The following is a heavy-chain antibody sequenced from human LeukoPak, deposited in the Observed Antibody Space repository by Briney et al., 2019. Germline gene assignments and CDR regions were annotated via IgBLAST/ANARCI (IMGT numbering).Heavy chain of an antibody. Sequence: LGGSLRLSCAASGFTFSSYWMSWVRQAPGKGLEWVANIKQDGSEKYYVDSVKGQFTISRDNAKNSLYLQMNSLRAEETAVYYCARDDYGDYSDYWGQRTLVTVSS. D-gene: IGHD4-17*01. CDR2: IKQDGSEK. CDR3: ARDDYGDYSDY. J-gene: IGHJ4*02. CDR1: GFTFSSYW. V-gene: IGHV3-7*01.